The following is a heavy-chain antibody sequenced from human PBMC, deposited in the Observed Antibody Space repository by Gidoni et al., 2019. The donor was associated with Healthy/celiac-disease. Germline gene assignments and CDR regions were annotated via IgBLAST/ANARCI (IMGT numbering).Heavy chain of an antibody. CDR2: IIPIFGTA. CDR1: GGTFSGYA. D-gene: IGHD3-9*01. V-gene: IGHV1-69*01. Sequence: PGSSVKVSCKASGGTFSGYAISWVRQAPGQGLEWMGGIIPIFGTANYAQQFQGRVTLTADESTSTAYMELSSLRSEDTAVYYGARDILRYFDRESDYYGMDVWGQGTTVTVSS. J-gene: IGHJ6*02. CDR3: ARDILRYFDRESDYYGMDV.